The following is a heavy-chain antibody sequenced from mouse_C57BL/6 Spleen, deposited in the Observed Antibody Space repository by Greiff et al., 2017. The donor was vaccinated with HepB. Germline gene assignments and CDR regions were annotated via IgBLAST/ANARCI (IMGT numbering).Heavy chain of an antibody. D-gene: IGHD1-1*01. CDR3: ARWGITTVVVYYYAMDY. Sequence: QVHVKQSGAELAKPGASVKLSCKASGYTFTSYWMHWVNQRPGQGLEWIGYINPSSGYTKYNQKFKDKATLTADKSSSTAHMQLSILTYDDSAVYYCARWGITTVVVYYYAMDYWGQGTSVTVSS. CDR1: GYTFTSYW. J-gene: IGHJ4*01. CDR2: INPSSGYT. V-gene: IGHV1-7*01.